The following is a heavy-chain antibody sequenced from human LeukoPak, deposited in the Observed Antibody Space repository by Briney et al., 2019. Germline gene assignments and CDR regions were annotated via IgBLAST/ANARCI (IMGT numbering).Heavy chain of an antibody. V-gene: IGHV4-39*02. CDR3: ARDIYYDSSGYYGSVY. J-gene: IGHJ4*02. D-gene: IGHD3-22*01. CDR2: IYYSGST. CDR1: GGSISSSSYY. Sequence: PSETLSLTCTVSGGSISSSSYYWGWIRQPPGKGLEWIGSIYYSGSTYYNPSLKSRVTISVDTSKNQFSLKLSSVTAADTAVYYCARDIYYDSSGYYGSVYWGQGTLVTVSS.